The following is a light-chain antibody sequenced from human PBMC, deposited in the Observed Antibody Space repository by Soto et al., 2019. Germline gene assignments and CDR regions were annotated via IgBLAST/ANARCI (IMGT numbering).Light chain of an antibody. J-gene: IGLJ1*01. CDR3: SSYAGSNNFV. Sequence: QSALTQPPSASGSPGQSVTISCTGTSSDVGGYNYVSWYQQHPGKAPKLMIYEVSKRPSGVPDRFSGSKSDNTAFLTVSGLQAEDEADYYCSSYAGSNNFVFGTGTKLTVL. CDR1: SSDVGGYNY. CDR2: EVS. V-gene: IGLV2-8*01.